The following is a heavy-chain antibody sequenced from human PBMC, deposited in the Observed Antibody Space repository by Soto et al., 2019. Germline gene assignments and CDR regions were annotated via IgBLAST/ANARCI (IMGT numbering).Heavy chain of an antibody. CDR3: ARSLLSPYDYIWGSYRYEGLVDY. J-gene: IGHJ4*02. CDR2: INSDGSST. V-gene: IGHV3-74*01. Sequence: EVQLVESGGGLVQPGGSLRLSCASSGFTFSSYWMHWVRQAPGKGLVWVSRINSDGSSTSYADSVKGRFTISRDNAKNTLYLQMNSLRAEDTAVYYCARSLLSPYDYIWGSYRYEGLVDYWGQGTLVTVSS. CDR1: GFTFSSYW. D-gene: IGHD3-16*02.